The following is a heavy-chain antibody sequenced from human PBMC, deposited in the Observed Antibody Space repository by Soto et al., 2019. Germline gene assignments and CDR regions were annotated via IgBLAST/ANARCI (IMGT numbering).Heavy chain of an antibody. CDR2: VSSEGGTQ. V-gene: IGHV3-30-3*01. J-gene: IGHJ2*01. Sequence: QVQLVESGGGVVQPGRSLRLSCTASGFTFSTYAMQWVRQAPGKGLEWVAVVSSEGGTQFYTDSVKGRFTISRDNSKNSLYLQMSSMTTADAATYYCERENYFGGHGIGSLDLWGRGTLVSVSS. CDR1: GFTFSTYA. D-gene: IGHD2-21*01. CDR3: ERENYFGGHGIGSLDL.